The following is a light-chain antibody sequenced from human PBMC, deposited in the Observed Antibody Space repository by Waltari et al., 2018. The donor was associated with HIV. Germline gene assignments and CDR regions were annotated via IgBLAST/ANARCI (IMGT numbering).Light chain of an antibody. J-gene: IGLJ3*02. CDR1: SSDVGSYNL. V-gene: IGLV2-23*01. CDR2: DGI. CDR3: CSYAGSSNWV. Sequence: QSALTQPASVSGSPGQSITISCTGSSSDVGSYNLVSWYQQHPGKAPQLMIYDGINRPSGVSNRFSGSKSGNTASLTISGLQAEDEADYYCCSYAGSSNWVFGGGTKVTVL.